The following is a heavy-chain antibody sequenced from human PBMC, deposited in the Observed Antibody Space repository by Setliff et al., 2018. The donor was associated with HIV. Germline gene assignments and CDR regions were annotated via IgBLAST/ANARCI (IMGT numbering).Heavy chain of an antibody. V-gene: IGHV4-4*07. Sequence: PSETLSLTCSVSGASLQSYYWSWIRQPAGKGLQWIGRIYYVGWSKYNPSLEDRVTMSVDTSNNQFSLSLRSVTAADTAIYYCARSIHGGGSEPFDTWGQGILVTVCS. CDR1: GASLQSYY. CDR2: IYYVGWS. D-gene: IGHD3-10*01. CDR3: ARSIHGGGSEPFDT. J-gene: IGHJ5*02.